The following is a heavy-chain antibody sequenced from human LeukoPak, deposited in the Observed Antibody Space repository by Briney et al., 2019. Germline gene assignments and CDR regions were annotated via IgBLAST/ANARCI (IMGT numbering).Heavy chain of an antibody. J-gene: IGHJ3*02. D-gene: IGHD4-23*01. V-gene: IGHV1-46*01. CDR2: INPSGGST. CDR1: GYTFTSYY. Sequence: ASVKVSCKASGYTFTSYYMHWVRQAPGQGLKWMGIINPSGGSTSYAQKFQGRVTMTRDTSTSTVYMELSSLRSEDTAVYYCARDRSDYGGNSGAFDIWGQGTMVTVSS. CDR3: ARDRSDYGGNSGAFDI.